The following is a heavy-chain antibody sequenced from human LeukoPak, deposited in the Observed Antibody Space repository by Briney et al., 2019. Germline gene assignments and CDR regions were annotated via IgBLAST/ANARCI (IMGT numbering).Heavy chain of an antibody. D-gene: IGHD3-10*01. J-gene: IGHJ4*02. V-gene: IGHV3-74*01. Sequence: PGGSLRLSCAASGFTFSSYWMHWVRQAPGKGLVWVSRINSDGSSTSYADSVKGRFTISRDNSKNTLYLQMNSLRAEDTAVYYCAKQASRAMVRGVLTPDYWGQGTLVTVSS. CDR3: AKQASRAMVRGVLTPDY. CDR1: GFTFSSYW. CDR2: INSDGSST.